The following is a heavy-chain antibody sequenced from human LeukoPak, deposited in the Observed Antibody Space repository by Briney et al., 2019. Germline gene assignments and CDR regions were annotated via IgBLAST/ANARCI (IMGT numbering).Heavy chain of an antibody. CDR1: GGSFSGYY. V-gene: IGHV4-34*01. D-gene: IGHD2-15*01. CDR3: ARAPREYCSGGSCYRFDY. Sequence: KTSETLSLTCAVYGGSFSGYYWSWIRQPPGKGLEWIGEINHSGSTNYNPSLKSRVTISVDTSKNQFSLKLSSVTAADTAVYYCARAPREYCSGGSCYRFDYWGQGTLVTVSS. J-gene: IGHJ4*02. CDR2: INHSGST.